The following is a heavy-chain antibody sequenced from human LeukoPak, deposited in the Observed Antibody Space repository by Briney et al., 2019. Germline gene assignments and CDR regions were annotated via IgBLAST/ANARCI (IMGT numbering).Heavy chain of an antibody. Sequence: SETLSLTCTVSGGSISSSSYYWGWLRQPPGKGLEWIGSIYYSGSTYYNPSGTSRVTISVDTSKNQFSLKMRSVTATDSSVYYSARVARRAGVLQYLDWFSAECYAFDVWGQGTMVTVSS. D-gene: IGHD3-9*01. J-gene: IGHJ3*01. CDR3: ARVARRAGVLQYLDWFSAECYAFDV. CDR2: IYYSGST. CDR1: GGSISSSSYY. V-gene: IGHV4-39*07.